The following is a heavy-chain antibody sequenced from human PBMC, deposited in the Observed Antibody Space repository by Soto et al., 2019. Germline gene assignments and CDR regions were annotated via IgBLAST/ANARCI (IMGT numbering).Heavy chain of an antibody. CDR2: INPNSGGT. CDR1: GYTFTGYY. J-gene: IGHJ6*02. V-gene: IGHV1-2*04. CDR3: ARATAYYDFWSGYYTSRPTNYGMDV. Sequence: ASVKVSCKASGYTFTGYYMHWVRQAPGRGLEWMGWINPNSGGTNYAQKFQGWVTMTRDTSISTAYMELSRLRSDDTAVYYCARATAYYDFWSGYYTSRPTNYGMDVWGQGTTVTVSS. D-gene: IGHD3-3*01.